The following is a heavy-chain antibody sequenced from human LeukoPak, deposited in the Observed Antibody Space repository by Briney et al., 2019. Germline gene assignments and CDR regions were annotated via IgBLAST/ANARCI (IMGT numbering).Heavy chain of an antibody. D-gene: IGHD6-13*01. CDR1: GFTFSNYA. CDR3: AKDEQQPVEGTFDY. CDR2: ISGSGNWT. Sequence: GGSLRLSCAASGFTFSNYAMSWVRQAPGKGLEWVSDISGSGNWTYYADSVKGRFTISRDNSKNTQHLQMNSLRAEDTAVYYCAKDEQQPVEGTFDYWGQGTLVTVSS. J-gene: IGHJ4*02. V-gene: IGHV3-23*01.